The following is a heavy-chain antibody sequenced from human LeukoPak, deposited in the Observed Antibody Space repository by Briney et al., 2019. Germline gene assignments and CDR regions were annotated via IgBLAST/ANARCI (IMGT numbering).Heavy chain of an antibody. Sequence: SETLSLTCTVSGGSISSYYWSWIRQPPGKGLEWIGNIYYSGSTNYNPSLKSRVTISVDTSKNQFSLKLSSVTAADTAVYYCARRGTYYYGSGSYYYWGQGTLVTVSS. CDR1: GGSISSYY. CDR2: IYYSGST. J-gene: IGHJ4*02. CDR3: ARRGTYYYGSGSYYY. V-gene: IGHV4-59*12. D-gene: IGHD3-10*01.